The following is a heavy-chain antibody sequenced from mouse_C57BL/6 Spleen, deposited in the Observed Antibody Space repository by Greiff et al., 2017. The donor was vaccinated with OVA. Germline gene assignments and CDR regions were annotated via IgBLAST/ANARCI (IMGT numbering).Heavy chain of an antibody. CDR3: ARSSPYYYGSSPSYFDV. V-gene: IGHV1-82*01. Sequence: QVQLQQSGPELVKPGASVKISCKASGYAFSSSWMNWVKQRPGKGLEWIGRIYPGDGDTNYNGKFKGKATLTADKSYSTAYMQLSSLTSEDSAVYFCARSSPYYYGSSPSYFDVWGTGTTVTVSS. D-gene: IGHD1-1*01. CDR1: GYAFSSSW. J-gene: IGHJ1*03. CDR2: IYPGDGDT.